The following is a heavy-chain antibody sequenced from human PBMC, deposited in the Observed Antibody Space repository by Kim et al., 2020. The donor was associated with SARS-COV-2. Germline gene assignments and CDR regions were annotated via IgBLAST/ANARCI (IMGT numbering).Heavy chain of an antibody. V-gene: IGHV4-59*08. CDR3: AWGFDY. D-gene: IGHD3-16*01. J-gene: IGHJ4*02. Sequence: YYSGSPHYAPSLKSRVTISVDTSKNQFSLKLSSVTAADTAVYYCAWGFDYWGQGTLVTVSS. CDR2: YYSGSP.